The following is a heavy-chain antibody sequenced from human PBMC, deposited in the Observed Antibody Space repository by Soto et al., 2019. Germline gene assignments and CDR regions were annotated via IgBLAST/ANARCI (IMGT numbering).Heavy chain of an antibody. V-gene: IGHV6-1*01. D-gene: IGHD4-4*01. J-gene: IGHJ5*01. Sequence: SQTLSLTCAICGDSVSNNGATWNWIRQSPSRGLEWLGRAYYRSRWQYDYATSVRSRITIIPDTSKNQFSLQLTSVTPEDTAVYYCARDPPDFNSGFDSWGHGSLVTVSS. CDR1: GDSVSNNGAT. CDR3: ARDPPDFNSGFDS. CDR2: AYYRSRWQY.